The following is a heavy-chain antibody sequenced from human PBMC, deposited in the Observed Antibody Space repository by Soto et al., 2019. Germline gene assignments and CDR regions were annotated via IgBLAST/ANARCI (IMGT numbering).Heavy chain of an antibody. D-gene: IGHD3-16*02. J-gene: IGHJ3*02. CDR2: IYHSGST. V-gene: IGHV4-4*02. CDR1: GGSISSSNW. Sequence: QVQLQESGPGLVKPSGTLSLTCAVSGGSISSSNWWSWVRQPPGKGLEWIGEIYHSGSTNYNPSLKSRVTISLDKSKNQFSLKLSSATVADTAVYYCARVMITFGGVIVTSMGAFDIWGQGTMVTVSS. CDR3: ARVMITFGGVIVTSMGAFDI.